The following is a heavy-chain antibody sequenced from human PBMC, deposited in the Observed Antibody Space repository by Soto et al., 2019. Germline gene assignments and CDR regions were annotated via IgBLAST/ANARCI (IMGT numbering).Heavy chain of an antibody. D-gene: IGHD6-25*01. Sequence: DVHLLESGGGLVQPGGALRLSCAASGFTFSNYAMNWVRQAPGKGLEWVSGISGSGSSSYYTGSVKGRFSISRDNSQKMLYPQMDNLRAEDTALYYCEKYASSTLIAAVHTGYCFDSWGQGALVTVSS. V-gene: IGHV3-23*01. CDR2: ISGSGSSS. CDR3: EKYASSTLIAAVHTGYCFDS. J-gene: IGHJ4*02. CDR1: GFTFSNYA.